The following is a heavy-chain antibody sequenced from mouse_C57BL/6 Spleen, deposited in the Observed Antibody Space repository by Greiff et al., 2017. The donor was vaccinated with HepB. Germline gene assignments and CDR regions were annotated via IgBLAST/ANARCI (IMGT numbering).Heavy chain of an antibody. CDR2: INPNNGGT. D-gene: IGHD3-2*02. V-gene: IGHV1-18*01. Sequence: EVQLQQSGPELVKPGASVKIPCKASGYTFTDYNMDWVKQSHGKSLEWIGDINPNNGGTIYNQKFKGKATLTVDKSSSTAYMELRSLTSEDTAVYYCARGSSGYAFAYWGQGTLVTVSA. J-gene: IGHJ3*01. CDR1: GYTFTDYN. CDR3: ARGSSGYAFAY.